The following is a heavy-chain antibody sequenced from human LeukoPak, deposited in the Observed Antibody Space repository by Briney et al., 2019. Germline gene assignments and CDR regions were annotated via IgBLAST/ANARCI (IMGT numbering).Heavy chain of an antibody. CDR2: ISYDGSNK. V-gene: IGHV3-30-3*01. J-gene: IGHJ2*01. CDR1: GFTFSSYA. D-gene: IGHD6-19*01. Sequence: GGPLRLSCSASGFTFSSYAMHWVRQAPGKGLEWVAVISYDGSNKYYADSVKGRFTISRDNSKNTLYLQMNSLRAEDTAVYYCARKIGGAVAGNWYFDLWGRGTLVIVSS. CDR3: ARKIGGAVAGNWYFDL.